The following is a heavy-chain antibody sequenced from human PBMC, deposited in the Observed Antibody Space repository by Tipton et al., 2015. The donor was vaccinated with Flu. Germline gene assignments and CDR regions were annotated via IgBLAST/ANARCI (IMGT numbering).Heavy chain of an antibody. CDR2: ISGGGGTR. Sequence: VQLVQSGGGVVQPGRSLRLSCAASGFTFSTYAMSWVRQAPGKGLEWVSSISGGGGTRYFADSVKGRFTISRDNFKNTLFLQMNSLRAEDTAFYYCAKVIPELVAGLDYWGQGTLVTVSS. J-gene: IGHJ4*02. D-gene: IGHD6-19*01. V-gene: IGHV3-23*04. CDR3: AKVIPELVAGLDY. CDR1: GFTFSTYA.